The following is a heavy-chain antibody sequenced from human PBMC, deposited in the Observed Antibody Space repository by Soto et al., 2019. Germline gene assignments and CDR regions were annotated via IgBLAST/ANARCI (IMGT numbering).Heavy chain of an antibody. CDR3: AKGFGYSSSWSRGTDY. D-gene: IGHD6-13*01. J-gene: IGHJ4*02. CDR1: GFTLGSYW. Sequence: SWGFLTLSCAASGFTLGSYWRSWVRQAPGKGLEWVANIKQDGSNKYYADSVKGRFTISRDNSKNTLYLQMNSLRAEDTAVYYCAKGFGYSSSWSRGTDYWGQGTLVTVSS. CDR2: IKQDGSNK. V-gene: IGHV3-7*01.